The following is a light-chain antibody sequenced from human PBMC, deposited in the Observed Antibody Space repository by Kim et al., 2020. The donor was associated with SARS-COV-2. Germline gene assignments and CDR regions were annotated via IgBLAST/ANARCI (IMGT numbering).Light chain of an antibody. Sequence: SPGERATRACRASQTVTSNYLAWYQPKPGQAPRLLIYGASSRATGIPDRFSGSGSGTDFTLTISRLEPEDFAVYYCQQYGSSPATFGQGTKVDIK. CDR1: QTVTSNY. J-gene: IGKJ1*01. CDR3: QQYGSSPAT. V-gene: IGKV3-20*01. CDR2: GAS.